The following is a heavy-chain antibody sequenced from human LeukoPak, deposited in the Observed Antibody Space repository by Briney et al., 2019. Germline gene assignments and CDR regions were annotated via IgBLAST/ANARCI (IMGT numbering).Heavy chain of an antibody. J-gene: IGHJ5*02. V-gene: IGHV3-48*01. CDR1: GFTFSSYS. D-gene: IGHD6-6*01. CDR2: IRSSSSTI. Sequence: GGSLRLSCAASGFTFSSYSMNWVRQAPGKGLEWVSYIRSSSSTIYYADSVKGRFTISRDNAKNSLYLQMNSLRAEDTAVYYCARVVRYSSSSWGQGTLVTVSS. CDR3: ARVVRYSSSS.